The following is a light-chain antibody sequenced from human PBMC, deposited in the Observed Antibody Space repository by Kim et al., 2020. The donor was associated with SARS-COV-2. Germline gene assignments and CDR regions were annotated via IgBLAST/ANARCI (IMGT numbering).Light chain of an antibody. V-gene: IGLV1-44*01. CDR1: SSNIGSNS. CDR3: VAWDDSLNAWV. CDR2: NYS. Sequence: GQRVTISCSGGSSNIGSNSVNWYHQFPGTAPKLLIYNYSQRPSGVPDRFSGSKSGTSAFLAISGLQSEDEADYYCVAWDDSLNAWVFGGGTQLTVL. J-gene: IGLJ3*02.